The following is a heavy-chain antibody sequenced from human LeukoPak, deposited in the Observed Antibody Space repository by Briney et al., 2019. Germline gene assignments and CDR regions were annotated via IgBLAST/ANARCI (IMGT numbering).Heavy chain of an antibody. V-gene: IGHV3-43D*03. J-gene: IGHJ3*02. CDR2: ISWDGGST. CDR3: AIPYGSGSYYTLDAFDI. CDR1: GFTFDDYA. Sequence: PGGSLRLSCAASGFTFDDYAMHWVRQAPGKGLEWVSLISWDGGSTYYADSVKGRFTISRDNSKNSLYLQMNSLRAEDTALYYCAIPYGSGSYYTLDAFDIWGQGTMVTVSS. D-gene: IGHD3-10*01.